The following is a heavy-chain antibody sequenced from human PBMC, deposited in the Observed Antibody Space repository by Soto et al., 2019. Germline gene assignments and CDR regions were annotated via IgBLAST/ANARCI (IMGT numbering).Heavy chain of an antibody. D-gene: IGHD1-26*01. J-gene: IGHJ5*02. CDR2: IYYSGSN. V-gene: IGHV4-59*01. CDR3: ARDRAGSYSLGRWFDP. Sequence: SETLSLTCTVSGGSISSYYWSWIRQPPGKGLEWIGYIYYSGSNNYNPSHKSRVNISVDTSKNQFSLKLSSVTAADTAVYYCARDRAGSYSLGRWFDPWGQGTLVTVS. CDR1: GGSISSYY.